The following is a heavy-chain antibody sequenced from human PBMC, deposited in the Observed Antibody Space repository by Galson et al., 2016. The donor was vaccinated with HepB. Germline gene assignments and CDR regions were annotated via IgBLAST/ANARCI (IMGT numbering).Heavy chain of an antibody. CDR3: AHSLYSTNWCVIDF. CDR1: GGSISSFY. CDR2: THRIGTT. J-gene: IGHJ4*02. Sequence: ETLSLTCTPSGGSISSFYWSWIRQPPGKGLERIGYTHRIGTTNYNPSLKSRATISVDMSKNQFSLKLSSVTAADTAVYYCAHSLYSTNWCVIDFWGRGTLVTVSS. V-gene: IGHV4-59*01. D-gene: IGHD1-26*01.